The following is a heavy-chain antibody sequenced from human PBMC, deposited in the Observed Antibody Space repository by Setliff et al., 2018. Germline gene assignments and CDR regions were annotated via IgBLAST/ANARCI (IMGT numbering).Heavy chain of an antibody. CDR3: ARDHRDGYHAPYYYYYMDV. V-gene: IGHV4-59*01. J-gene: IGHJ6*03. Sequence: SETLSLTCTVSGGSISSYYWSWIRQPPGKGLEWIGYIYYSGSTNYNPSLKSRVTISVDTSKNQLSLKLNSVTAADTAVYYCARDHRDGYHAPYYYYYMDVWGNGTTVTVSS. D-gene: IGHD5-12*01. CDR1: GGSISSYY. CDR2: IYYSGST.